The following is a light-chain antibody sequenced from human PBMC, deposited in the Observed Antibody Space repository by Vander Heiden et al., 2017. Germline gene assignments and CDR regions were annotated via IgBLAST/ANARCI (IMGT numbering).Light chain of an antibody. Sequence: EIVLTQSPGTLSLSPGERATLSCRASQSVSSTSLAWYQQKPGQAPRLLIYGASSRATGIPDRFSGSGSGTDFTLTISGLEPEDFAVYYCQQYGTSPLYTFGQGTNLEIK. CDR2: GAS. CDR3: QQYGTSPLYT. V-gene: IGKV3-20*01. CDR1: QSVSSTS. J-gene: IGKJ2*01.